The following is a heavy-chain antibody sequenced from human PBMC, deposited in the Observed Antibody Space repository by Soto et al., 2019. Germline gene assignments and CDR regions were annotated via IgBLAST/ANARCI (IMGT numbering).Heavy chain of an antibody. CDR1: GFTFGRYW. CDR3: ARIPYNWNRPFDS. J-gene: IGHJ4*02. D-gene: IGHD1-20*01. Sequence: GGSLRLSCAASGFTFGRYWMHWVRQAPGKGLVWVSRISNDGSTTGYADSVKGRFTISRDNANNTLYLQMNSLRAEDTAVYHCARIPYNWNRPFDSWGQGTLVTVSS. CDR2: ISNDGSTT. V-gene: IGHV3-74*01.